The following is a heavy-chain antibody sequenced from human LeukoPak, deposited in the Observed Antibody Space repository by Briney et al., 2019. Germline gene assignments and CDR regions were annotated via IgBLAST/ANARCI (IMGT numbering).Heavy chain of an antibody. D-gene: IGHD3-22*01. CDR2: MNPNSGNT. J-gene: IGHJ2*01. Sequence: GASVKVSCKASGYTFTSYDINWVRQATGQGLEWMGWMNPNSGNTGYAQKFQGRVTMTRNTSISTAYMELSSLRSEDTAVYYCARGGMRGYYDSSGFDLWGRGTLVTVSS. V-gene: IGHV1-8*01. CDR1: GYTFTSYD. CDR3: ARGGMRGYYDSSGFDL.